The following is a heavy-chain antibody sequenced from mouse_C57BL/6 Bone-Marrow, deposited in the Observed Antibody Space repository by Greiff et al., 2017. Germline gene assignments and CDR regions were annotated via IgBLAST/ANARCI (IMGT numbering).Heavy chain of an antibody. V-gene: IGHV14-4*01. CDR2: IYPGNGDT. J-gene: IGHJ2*01. D-gene: IGHD6-1*01. CDR3: TTCHITAVDY. Sequence: VQLQQSGAELVRPGASVKLSCTASGFTIKDDYMHWVKQRPGQGLEWIGWIYPGNGDTKYASKFQGKATITADTSSNTAYLQLSSLTSDDTAVYYCTTCHITAVDYWGQGTTLTVSA. CDR1: GFTIKDDY.